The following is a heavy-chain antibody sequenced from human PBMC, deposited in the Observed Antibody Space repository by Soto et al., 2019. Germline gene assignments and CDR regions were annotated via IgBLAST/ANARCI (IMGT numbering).Heavy chain of an antibody. Sequence: PGGSLRLSCAASGFTFSDYGMHWVRQAPGKGLEWVAVIWHDGSNTKYADSVRGRLSISRDNSKNTLYLQMDSLRAEDTAVYRCARDFTVGATYSGPYYYAMDVWGQGTTVTVSS. CDR1: GFTFSDYG. J-gene: IGHJ6*01. CDR3: ARDFTVGATYSGPYYYAMDV. CDR2: IWHDGSNT. V-gene: IGHV3-33*01. D-gene: IGHD1-26*01.